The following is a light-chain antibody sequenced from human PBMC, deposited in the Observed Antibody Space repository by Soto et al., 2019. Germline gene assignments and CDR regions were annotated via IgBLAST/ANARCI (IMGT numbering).Light chain of an antibody. J-gene: IGKJ3*01. Sequence: EIVLTQSPSTLSLSPGDRAALSCRASQTVRNNYVAWYQQKPGQAPKLLIYGASSRATDIPGRFSGSGSGTDFALTISRLEPEDFVVYYCQHRLGP. CDR2: GAS. CDR3: QHR. V-gene: IGKV3-20*01. CDR1: QTVRNNY.